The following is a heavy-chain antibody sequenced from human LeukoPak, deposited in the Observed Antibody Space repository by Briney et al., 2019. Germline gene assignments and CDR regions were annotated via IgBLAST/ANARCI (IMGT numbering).Heavy chain of an antibody. CDR3: ARGPSSGYYIFDY. D-gene: IGHD3-22*01. Sequence: SETLSLTCAGYGGSFSGYYWSWIRQPPGKGLEWIGEINHSGSTNYNPSLKSRVTISVDTSKNQFSLKLSSVTAADTAVYYCARGPSSGYYIFDYWGQGTLVTVSS. J-gene: IGHJ4*02. V-gene: IGHV4-34*01. CDR2: INHSGST. CDR1: GGSFSGYY.